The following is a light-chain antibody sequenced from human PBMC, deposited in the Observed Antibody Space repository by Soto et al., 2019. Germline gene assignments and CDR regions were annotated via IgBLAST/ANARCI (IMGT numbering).Light chain of an antibody. Sequence: QSVLTQPPSASGSPGQSVTISCIGTSSDVGFYNYVSWYQQHPGKAPKLMIYEVSKRPSGVPDRFSGYKSGNTASLTVAGLQAEDVADYYCSSYAGSKGVFGTGTKLTVL. V-gene: IGLV2-8*01. CDR1: SSDVGFYNY. J-gene: IGLJ1*01. CDR2: EVS. CDR3: SSYAGSKGV.